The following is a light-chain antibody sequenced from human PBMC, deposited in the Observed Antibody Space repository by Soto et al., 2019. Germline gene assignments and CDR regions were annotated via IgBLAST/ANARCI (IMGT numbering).Light chain of an antibody. J-gene: IGKJ4*01. CDR3: QQYNNWPPLT. V-gene: IGKV3-15*01. CDR1: QSVSSN. CDR2: GAS. Sequence: EIVMTQSPATLSVSPGKRATLSCRASQSVSSNLAWYQQKPGQAPRLLIDGASTRATGIPARFSGSGSGTEFSLTISSLQSEDFAVYYSQQYNNWPPLTFGGGTKVEIK.